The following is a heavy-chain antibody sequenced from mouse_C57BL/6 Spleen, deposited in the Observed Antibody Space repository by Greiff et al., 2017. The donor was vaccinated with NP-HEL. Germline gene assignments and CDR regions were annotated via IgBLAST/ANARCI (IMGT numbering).Heavy chain of an antibody. CDR3: ARQGLRYYAMDY. V-gene: IGHV5-4*03. CDR2: ISDGGSYT. Sequence: EVKLMESGGGLVKPGGSLKLSCAASGFTFSSYAMSWVRQTPEKRLEWVATISDGGSYTYYPDNVKGRFTISRDNAKNNLYLQMSHLKSEDTAMYYCARQGLRYYAMDYWGQGTSVTVSS. CDR1: GFTFSSYA. J-gene: IGHJ4*01. D-gene: IGHD3-1*01.